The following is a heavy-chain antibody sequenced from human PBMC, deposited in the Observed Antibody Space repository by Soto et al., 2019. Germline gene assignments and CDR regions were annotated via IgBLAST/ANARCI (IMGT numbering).Heavy chain of an antibody. CDR2: ISAYNGNT. D-gene: IGHD3-10*01. Sequence: GPSVKVSCKASGYTFTSYGISWVRQAPGQGLEWMGWISAYNGNTNYAQKLQGRVTMTTDTSTSTAYMELRSLRSDDTAVYYCARDEAWFGELFYVGYYYYGMDVWGQGTTVTVSS. V-gene: IGHV1-18*01. J-gene: IGHJ6*02. CDR1: GYTFTSYG. CDR3: ARDEAWFGELFYVGYYYYGMDV.